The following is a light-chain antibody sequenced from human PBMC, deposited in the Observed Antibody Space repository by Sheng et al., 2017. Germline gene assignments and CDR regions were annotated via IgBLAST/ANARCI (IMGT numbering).Light chain of an antibody. V-gene: IGKV3-20*01. CDR1: HSVSSSY. CDR2: GAS. CDR3: QQYGSSPFS. J-gene: IGKJ2*03. Sequence: EIVLTQSPGTLSLSPGERASLSCRASHSVSSSYLAWYQQKPGQAPRLLVFGASNRATGIPDRFSGSGSGTEFTLTVSKLEPEDFAVYYCQQYGSSPFSFGQGTKVEI.